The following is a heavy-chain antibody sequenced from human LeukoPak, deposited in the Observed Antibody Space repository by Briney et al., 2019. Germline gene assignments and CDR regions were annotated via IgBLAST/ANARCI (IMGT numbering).Heavy chain of an antibody. CDR3: AKDVSMVRGVRANYFDY. CDR1: GFTFSSYA. Sequence: GGSLRLSCAASGFTFSSYAMSWVRQAPGKGLEWVSAISGSGGSTYYADSVKGRFTISRDNSKNTLYLQMNSLRAEDTAVYYCAKDVSMVRGVRANYFDYWGQGTLVTVSS. CDR2: ISGSGGST. J-gene: IGHJ4*02. D-gene: IGHD3-10*01. V-gene: IGHV3-23*01.